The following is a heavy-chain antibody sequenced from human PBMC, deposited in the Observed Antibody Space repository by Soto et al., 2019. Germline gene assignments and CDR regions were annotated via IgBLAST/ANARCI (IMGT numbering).Heavy chain of an antibody. CDR3: ARHVYYYDSSGYYWYFDY. J-gene: IGHJ4*02. D-gene: IGHD3-22*01. CDR2: IYPGDSDT. Sequence: PGESLKISCKGSGYSFTSYWIGWVRQMPGKGLEWMGIIYPGDSDTRYSPSFQGQVTISADKSISTAYLQWSSLKASDTAMYYCARHVYYYDSSGYYWYFDYWGQGTLVTVSS. V-gene: IGHV5-51*01. CDR1: GYSFTSYW.